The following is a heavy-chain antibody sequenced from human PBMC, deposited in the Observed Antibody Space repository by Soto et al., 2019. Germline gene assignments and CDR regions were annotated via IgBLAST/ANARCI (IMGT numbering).Heavy chain of an antibody. D-gene: IGHD4-17*01. CDR3: ARATTVTDY. CDR2: TRNKANSHTT. V-gene: IGHV3-72*01. CDR1: GFIFSDHY. J-gene: IGHJ4*02. Sequence: GGSLRLSCAASGFIFSDHYMDWVRQAPGKGLEWVGRTRNKANSHTTEYAASVKGRFTISRDDSKNSLYLQMNSLKIEDTAVYYCARATTVTDYWGQGT.